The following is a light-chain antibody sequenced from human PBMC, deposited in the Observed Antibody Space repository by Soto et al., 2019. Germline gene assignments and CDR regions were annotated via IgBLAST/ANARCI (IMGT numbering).Light chain of an antibody. CDR3: SSYKFSTTLRV. Sequence: QSVLTQPASVSGSPGQSITLSCAGTTNDIGSYNYVSWFQQHPGEAPKLIIFEVTHRPSGISTRFSGSKSGNTASLTISDLQAEDEALYYCSSYKFSTTLRVFGGGTK. J-gene: IGLJ3*02. V-gene: IGLV2-14*01. CDR1: TNDIGSYNY. CDR2: EVT.